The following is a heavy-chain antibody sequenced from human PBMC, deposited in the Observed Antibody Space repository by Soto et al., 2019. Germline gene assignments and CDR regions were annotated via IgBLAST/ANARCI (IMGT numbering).Heavy chain of an antibody. CDR2: IYHRATT. D-gene: IGHD6-19*01. CDR1: GGSISDNNW. Sequence: QVQLQESGPGLVKPSGTLSLTCAVSGGSISDNNWWSWVRQPPGKGLEWIGEIYHRATTNSNPALKRRVTISMDKSKNQISMVLNSVTAADSAVYYCARHIGVAGTRGFDYWGQGTLVTVSS. CDR3: ARHIGVAGTRGFDY. J-gene: IGHJ4*02. V-gene: IGHV4-4*02.